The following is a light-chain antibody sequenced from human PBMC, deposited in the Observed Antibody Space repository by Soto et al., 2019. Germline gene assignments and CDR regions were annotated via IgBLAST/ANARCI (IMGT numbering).Light chain of an antibody. Sequence: DIQMTQSPSSLSASVGDRVTITCRASNSISSYLNWYQQKPGKAPKLLIYAASSLQSGVPSRFSGSGSGTDFTLTISSLQPEDFATYYCQQSYSTPWLTFGGGTKVEIK. CDR2: AAS. CDR3: QQSYSTPWLT. J-gene: IGKJ4*01. V-gene: IGKV1-39*01. CDR1: NSISSY.